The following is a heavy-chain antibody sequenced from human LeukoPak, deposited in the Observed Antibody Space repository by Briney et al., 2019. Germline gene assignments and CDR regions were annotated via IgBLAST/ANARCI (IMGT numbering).Heavy chain of an antibody. CDR1: GFTFSSYS. Sequence: GSLRLSCAASGFTFSSYSINWVRRAPGKGREGVSYFASDRTTIYYADSVKGRFTMSRDNAKNSLYLRMDSLRAEDTAVYYCARGHNWSFDSWGQGTLVTVSS. J-gene: IGHJ4*02. CDR2: FASDRTTI. V-gene: IGHV3-48*01. D-gene: IGHD1-20*01. CDR3: ARGHNWSFDS.